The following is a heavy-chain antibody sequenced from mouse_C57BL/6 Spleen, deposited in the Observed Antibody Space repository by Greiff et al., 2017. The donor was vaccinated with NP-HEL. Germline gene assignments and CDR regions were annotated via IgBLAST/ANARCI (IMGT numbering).Heavy chain of an antibody. CDR3: ARYGSSYDWFAY. J-gene: IGHJ3*01. CDR2: IRNKANGYTT. CDR1: GFTFTDYY. D-gene: IGHD1-1*01. Sequence: EVHLVESGGGLVQPGGSLSLSCAASGFTFTDYYMSWVRQPPGKALEWLGFIRNKANGYTTEYSASVKGRFTISRDNSQSILDLQMNALRAEDRATYYCARYGSSYDWFAYWGQGTLVTVSA. V-gene: IGHV7-3*01.